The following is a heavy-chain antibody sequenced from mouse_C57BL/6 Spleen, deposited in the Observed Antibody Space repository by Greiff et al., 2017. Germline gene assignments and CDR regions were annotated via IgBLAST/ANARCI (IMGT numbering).Heavy chain of an antibody. CDR3: ARYGGDGYDIDY. CDR1: GFSFTSYG. CDR2: IWRGGST. V-gene: IGHV2-5*01. Sequence: VQLQESGPGLVQPSQSLSITCTVSGFSFTSYGVHWVRQSPGQGLEWLGVIWRGGSTAYNAPFMSSLSITKDNSKSQVFFRMNSLQAEDTAIYDCARYGGDGYDIDYWGQGTTLTVSS. J-gene: IGHJ2*01. D-gene: IGHD2-2*01.